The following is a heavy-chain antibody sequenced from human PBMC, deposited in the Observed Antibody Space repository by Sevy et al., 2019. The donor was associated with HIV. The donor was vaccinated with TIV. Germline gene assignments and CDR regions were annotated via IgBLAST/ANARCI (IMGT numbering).Heavy chain of an antibody. CDR1: GFTFSSYW. V-gene: IGHV3-7*03. CDR3: ARDRRPITLDDAFDN. Sequence: GGSLRLSCAASGFTFSSYWMSWVRQAPGKGLEWVANIKQDGSEKYYVDSVKGRFTISRDNAKNSLYLQMNSLRAEDTAVYYCARDRRPITLDDAFDNWGQGTMVTVSS. CDR2: IKQDGSEK. D-gene: IGHD3-10*01. J-gene: IGHJ3*02.